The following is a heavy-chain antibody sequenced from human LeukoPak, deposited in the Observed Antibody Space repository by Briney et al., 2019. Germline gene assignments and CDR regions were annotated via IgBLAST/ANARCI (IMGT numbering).Heavy chain of an antibody. CDR2: IYTSGST. CDR3: ARGGSSDF. CDR1: GGTFSSYY. J-gene: IGHJ4*02. Sequence: SETLTLTCTVSGGTFSSYYWSWIRQPAGRGLEWIGRIYTSGSTNYNPSLKSRVTMSVDKSKNQFSLKLSSVTAADRAVYYCARGGSSDFWGQGTLVTVSS. V-gene: IGHV4-4*07. D-gene: IGHD3-16*01.